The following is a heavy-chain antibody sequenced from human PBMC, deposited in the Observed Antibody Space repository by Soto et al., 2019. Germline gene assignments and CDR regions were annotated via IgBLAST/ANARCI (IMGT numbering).Heavy chain of an antibody. CDR1: GFTFSSYG. V-gene: IGHV3-30*18. CDR2: ISYDGSNK. D-gene: IGHD3-10*02. Sequence: QVQLVESGGGVVQPGRSLRLSYAASGFTFSSYGMHWVRQAPGKGLEWVAVISYDGSNKYYADSVKGRFTISRDNSKNTLYLQMNSLRAEDTAVYYCANLRLFSYYYYGMDVWGQGTTVTVSS. CDR3: ANLRLFSYYYYGMDV. J-gene: IGHJ6*02.